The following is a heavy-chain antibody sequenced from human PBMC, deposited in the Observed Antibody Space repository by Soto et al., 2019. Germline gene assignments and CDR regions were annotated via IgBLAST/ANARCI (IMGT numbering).Heavy chain of an antibody. J-gene: IGHJ6*02. CDR3: AKLRYYYYGMDV. Sequence: EVQLLESGGGLVQPGGSLRLSCAASGFTFSSYAMSWVRQAQGKGLEWVSAISGSGGSTYYADSVKGRFTISRDNSKNTRYLQMNSLRAEDTAVYYCAKLRYYYYGMDVWGQGTTVTVSS. V-gene: IGHV3-23*01. CDR1: GFTFSSYA. CDR2: ISGSGGST.